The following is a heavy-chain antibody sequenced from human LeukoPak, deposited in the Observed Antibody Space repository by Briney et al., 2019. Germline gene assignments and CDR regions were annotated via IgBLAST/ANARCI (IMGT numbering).Heavy chain of an antibody. CDR3: ARDTSPYSSGWGDFDY. V-gene: IGHV1-2*02. CDR1: GYTFTGYY. J-gene: IGHJ4*02. CDR2: INPNSGGT. D-gene: IGHD6-19*01. Sequence: ASVKVSCKASGYTFTGYYMHWVRQAPGQGLEWMGWINPNSGGTNYAQKFQGRVTMTRDTSISTAYMELSRLRSDDTAVYCCARDTSPYSSGWGDFDYWGQGTLVTVSS.